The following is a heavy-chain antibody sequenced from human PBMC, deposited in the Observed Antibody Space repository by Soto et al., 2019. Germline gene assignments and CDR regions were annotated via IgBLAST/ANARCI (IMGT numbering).Heavy chain of an antibody. CDR2: IKPDESEK. V-gene: IGHV3-7*01. CDR1: GFTFSDSW. CDR3: VRGGSKYAS. D-gene: IGHD4-4*01. Sequence: EVQLVESGGGLVQPGGSLRLSCTASGFTFSDSWMTWVRQAPGKGLEWVARIKPDESEKKYADSVKGRFSISRDNAKNSMYLQMGSLRGEDTAVYYCVRGGSKYASWGQGTLVTVSS. J-gene: IGHJ5*02.